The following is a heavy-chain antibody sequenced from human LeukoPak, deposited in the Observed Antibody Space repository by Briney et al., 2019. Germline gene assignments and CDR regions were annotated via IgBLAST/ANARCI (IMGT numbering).Heavy chain of an antibody. Sequence: ASVKVSCKASGYTFTGYYMHWVRQAPGQGLEWMGWINPNSGGTNYAQKFQGRVTMTRDTSISTAYMELSGLRSDDTAVYYCARGDSYGYGAFDYWGQGTLVTVSS. J-gene: IGHJ4*02. CDR3: ARGDSYGYGAFDY. CDR2: INPNSGGT. D-gene: IGHD5-18*01. CDR1: GYTFTGYY. V-gene: IGHV1-2*02.